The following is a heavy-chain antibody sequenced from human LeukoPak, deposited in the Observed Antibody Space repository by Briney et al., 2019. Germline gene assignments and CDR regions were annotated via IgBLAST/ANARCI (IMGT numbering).Heavy chain of an antibody. J-gene: IGHJ6*02. Sequence: ASVKVSCKASGYAFTSYDINWVRQATGQGLEWMGWMNPNSGNTGYAQKFQGRVTMTRNTSISTAYMELSSLRSEDTAVYYCARWVELLWFGERGYGMDVWGQGTTVTVSS. CDR1: GYAFTSYD. CDR3: ARWVELLWFGERGYGMDV. D-gene: IGHD3-10*01. V-gene: IGHV1-8*01. CDR2: MNPNSGNT.